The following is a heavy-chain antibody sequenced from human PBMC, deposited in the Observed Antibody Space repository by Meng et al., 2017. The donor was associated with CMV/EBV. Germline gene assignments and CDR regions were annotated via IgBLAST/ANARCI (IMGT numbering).Heavy chain of an antibody. V-gene: IGHV1-69*02. CDR3: ARAGSSSSSAGIDY. Sequence: SVKVSCKASGGTFSSYTISWVRQAPGQGLEWMGRIIPILGIANYAQKFQGRVTITADKSTSTAYMELSSLRSEDTAVYYCARAGSSSSSAGIDYWGQGTLVTVLL. D-gene: IGHD6-6*01. J-gene: IGHJ4*02. CDR2: IIPILGIA. CDR1: GGTFSSYT.